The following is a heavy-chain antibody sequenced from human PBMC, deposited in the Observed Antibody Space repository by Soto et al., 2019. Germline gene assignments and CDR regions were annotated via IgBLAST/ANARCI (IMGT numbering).Heavy chain of an antibody. Sequence: QVQLVESGGGVVQPGRSLRLSCAASGFTFSSYGMHWVRQAPGKGLEGVAVISYDGSNKYYADSVKGRFTISRDNSKNTLYLQMNSLRAEDTAVYYCAKDRFTMIVVVKTLTDYWGQGTLVTVSS. CDR3: AKDRFTMIVVVKTLTDY. CDR2: ISYDGSNK. J-gene: IGHJ4*02. CDR1: GFTFSSYG. D-gene: IGHD3-22*01. V-gene: IGHV3-30*18.